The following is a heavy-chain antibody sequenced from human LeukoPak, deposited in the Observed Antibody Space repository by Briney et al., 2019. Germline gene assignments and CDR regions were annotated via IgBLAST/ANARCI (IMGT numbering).Heavy chain of an antibody. CDR2: IHTSGTT. Sequence: SETLSLTCTVSGDSMGRYYWSFIRQPAGKGLEWIGRIHTSGTTWYNASLKSRVTMPVDASKNQFSLRLTSVTAADTAVYYCARVVEDFWSGYYTAYYYYGMDVWGQGTTVTVSS. CDR3: ARVVEDFWSGYYTAYYYYGMDV. J-gene: IGHJ6*02. V-gene: IGHV4-4*07. CDR1: GDSMGRYY. D-gene: IGHD3-3*01.